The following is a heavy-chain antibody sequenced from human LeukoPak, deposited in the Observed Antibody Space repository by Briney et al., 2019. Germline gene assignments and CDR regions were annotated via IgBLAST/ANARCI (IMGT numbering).Heavy chain of an antibody. V-gene: IGHV3-30*18. J-gene: IGHJ4*02. CDR2: ISYDGSNK. D-gene: IGHD6-19*01. CDR3: AKGATAVAGTFAA. CDR1: GFTFSSYG. Sequence: GGSLRLSCAASGFTFSSYGMHWVRQAPGKGLEWVAVISYDGSNKYYADSVKGRFTISRDNSKNTLSLQMNSLRAEDTAVYYCAKGATAVAGTFAAWGQGTLVTVSS.